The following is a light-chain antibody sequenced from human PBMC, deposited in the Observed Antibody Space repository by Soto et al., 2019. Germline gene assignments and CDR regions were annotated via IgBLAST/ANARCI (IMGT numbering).Light chain of an antibody. CDR1: QGIKNW. J-gene: IGKJ5*01. CDR2: TGS. Sequence: DIQMTQYQSYVSASVGDRFTITCRASQGIKNWLAWYQQKPGKAPNLLIYTGSSLQSGVPSRFSGSGSGTDFTLTINSLQPEDFATYYCQQAASFPITFGQGTRLEIK. V-gene: IGKV1-12*01. CDR3: QQAASFPIT.